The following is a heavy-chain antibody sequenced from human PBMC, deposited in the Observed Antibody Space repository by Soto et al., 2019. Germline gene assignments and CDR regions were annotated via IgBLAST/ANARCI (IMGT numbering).Heavy chain of an antibody. CDR2: IYYSGST. CDR1: GGSISSGDYY. V-gene: IGHV4-30-4*01. D-gene: IGHD4-4*01. CDR3: ARVVATVKVYYYYGMDV. J-gene: IGHJ6*02. Sequence: PSETLSLTCTVSGGSISSGDYYWSWIRQPPGKGMKWIGYIYYSGSTYYNPSLKSRVTLSVDTSKNQFSLKLSSVTAADTAVYYCARVVATVKVYYYYGMDVWGQGTTVTVSS.